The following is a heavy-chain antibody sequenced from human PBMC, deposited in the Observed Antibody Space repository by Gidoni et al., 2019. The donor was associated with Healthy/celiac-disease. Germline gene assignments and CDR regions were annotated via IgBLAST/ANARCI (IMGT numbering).Heavy chain of an antibody. V-gene: IGHV3-9*01. J-gene: IGHJ6*03. CDR3: AKGMGSSWLNYYYYYMDV. CDR2: ISWNSGSI. CDR1: GITFLYYA. D-gene: IGHD6-13*01. Sequence: EVQLVESGGGLVQPGRSLRLSGAASGITFLYYALHWVRQGPGKGLEWVSGISWNSGSIGYADSVKGRFTISRDNAKNSLYLQMNSLRAEDTALYYCAKGMGSSWLNYYYYYMDVWGKGTTVTVSS.